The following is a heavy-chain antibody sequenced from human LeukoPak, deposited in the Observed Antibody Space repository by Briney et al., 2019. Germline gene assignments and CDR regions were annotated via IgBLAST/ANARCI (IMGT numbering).Heavy chain of an antibody. CDR1: GFTFSTYG. CDR3: ARDLSNRAYGKNYYYYMDV. V-gene: IGHV3-21*01. D-gene: IGHD5-12*01. J-gene: IGHJ6*03. Sequence: PGGSLRLSCAASGFTFSTYGMSWVRQAPGKGLEWVSSISGNGASTYYADSVKGRFTISRDNAKNSLYLQMNSLRAEDTAVYYCARDLSNRAYGKNYYYYMDVWGKGTTVTVSS. CDR2: ISGNGAST.